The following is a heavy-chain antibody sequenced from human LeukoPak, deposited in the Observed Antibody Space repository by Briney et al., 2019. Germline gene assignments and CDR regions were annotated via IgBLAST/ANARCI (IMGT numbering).Heavy chain of an antibody. CDR3: AREGPRWELQAFDI. J-gene: IGHJ3*02. V-gene: IGHV4-4*02. CDR2: IYHSGST. CDR1: GGSISSSNW. Sequence: SETLSLTCAVSGGSISSSNWWSWVRQPPGKGLEWIGEIYHSGSTNYNPSLKSRVTISVDKSKNQFSLKLSSVTAADTAVYYCAREGPRWELQAFDIWGQGTMVTVSS. D-gene: IGHD1-26*01.